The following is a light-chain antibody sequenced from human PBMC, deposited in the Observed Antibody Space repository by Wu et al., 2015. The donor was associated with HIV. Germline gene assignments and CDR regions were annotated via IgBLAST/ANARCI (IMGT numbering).Light chain of an antibody. J-gene: IGKJ4*01. CDR2: GAS. CDR3: QQYNNWPSLT. V-gene: IGKV3-15*01. CDR1: QSVASN. Sequence: EIVLTQSPDTLSLSPGDRATLSCRASQSVASNLAWYQQKPGQAPRLLIYGASTRATGIPARFSGSGSGTEFTLTISSLQSEDFAVYYCQQYNNWPSLTFGGGAKVEI.